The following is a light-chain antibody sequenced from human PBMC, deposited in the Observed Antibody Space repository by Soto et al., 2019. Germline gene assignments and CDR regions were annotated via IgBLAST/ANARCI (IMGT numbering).Light chain of an antibody. J-gene: IGKJ4*01. CDR3: QQYGNSPPT. CDR2: GAS. V-gene: IGKV3-20*01. Sequence: EIVLTQSPGTLSLSPGERATLSCRASQSLSSNFLTWYQHKPRQAPRFLICGASSRATGIPDRFSGSGSGTDFTLSISRLEPEDFAVYYCQQYGNSPPTFGGGTKVEIK. CDR1: QSLSSNF.